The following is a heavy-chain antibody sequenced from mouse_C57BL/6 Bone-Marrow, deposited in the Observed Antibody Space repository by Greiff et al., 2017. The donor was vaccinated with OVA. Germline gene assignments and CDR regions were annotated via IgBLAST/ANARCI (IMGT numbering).Heavy chain of an antibody. V-gene: IGHV14-1*01. CDR3: TDGYYVDWYFDV. Sequence: VQLQQSGAELVRPGASVKLSCTASGFNIKDYYMHWVKQRPEQGLEWIGMIDPEDGDTEYAPKFQGKATMTADTSSNTAYLQLSSLTSEDTAVYYCTDGYYVDWYFDVWGTGTTVTVSS. CDR1: GFNIKDYY. CDR2: IDPEDGDT. D-gene: IGHD2-3*01. J-gene: IGHJ1*03.